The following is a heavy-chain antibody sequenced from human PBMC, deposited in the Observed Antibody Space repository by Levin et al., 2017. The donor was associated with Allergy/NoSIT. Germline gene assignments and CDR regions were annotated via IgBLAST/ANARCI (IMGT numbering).Heavy chain of an antibody. J-gene: IGHJ4*02. CDR3: ARSRGDCSGGSCYLDY. CDR1: GYTFTGYY. Sequence: TSVKVSCKASGYTFTGYYMHWVRQAPGQGLEWMGWINPNSGGTNYAQKFQGWVTMTRDTSISTAYMELSRLRSDDTAVYYCARSRGDCSGGSCYLDYWGQGTLVTVSS. CDR2: INPNSGGT. D-gene: IGHD2-15*01. V-gene: IGHV1-2*04.